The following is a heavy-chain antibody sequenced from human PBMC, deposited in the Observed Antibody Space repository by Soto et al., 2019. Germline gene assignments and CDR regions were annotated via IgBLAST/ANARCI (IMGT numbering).Heavy chain of an antibody. CDR3: TRKTARTGMEV. Sequence: EVQLVESGGGLVQPGGSLRLSCAASGFTLSSYDIHWVRQATGEGLAWVSGIGSGGDTHYADSVKGRFIISREDGKNSLYLQMNKRRVGDTAVYYCTRKTARTGMEVWGQGATVTVSS. D-gene: IGHD2-21*02. CDR2: IGSGGDT. V-gene: IGHV3-13*01. J-gene: IGHJ6*02. CDR1: GFTLSSYD.